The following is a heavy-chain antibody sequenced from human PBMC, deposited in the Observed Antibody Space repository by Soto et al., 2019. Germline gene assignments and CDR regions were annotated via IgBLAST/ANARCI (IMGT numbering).Heavy chain of an antibody. V-gene: IGHV4-59*01. CDR2: IYYSGST. CDR1: GGSISSYY. J-gene: IGHJ5*02. Sequence: PXATLSLPCNVSGGSISSYYWSWIRQPPGKGLEWIGYIYYSGSTNYNPSLKSRVTISVDTSKNQFSLKLSSVTAADTAVYYCARGYVVVAAAWSPLFDPCGQGTLVTVSS. D-gene: IGHD2-15*01. CDR3: ARGYVVVAAAWSPLFDP.